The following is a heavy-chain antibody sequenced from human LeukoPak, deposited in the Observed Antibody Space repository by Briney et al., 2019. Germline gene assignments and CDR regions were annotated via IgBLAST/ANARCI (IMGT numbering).Heavy chain of an antibody. D-gene: IGHD3-3*02. CDR2: MNLNSGNT. Sequence: GASVKVSCKASGYTFTSYDINWVRQAPGQGLGWVGWMNLNSGNTGYAQKFQGRVTMTRNTSISTAYMELSSLRSDDTAVYYCARGQGISPKGDYFDYWGQGTLVTVSS. CDR1: GYTFTSYD. CDR3: ARGQGISPKGDYFDY. V-gene: IGHV1-8*01. J-gene: IGHJ4*02.